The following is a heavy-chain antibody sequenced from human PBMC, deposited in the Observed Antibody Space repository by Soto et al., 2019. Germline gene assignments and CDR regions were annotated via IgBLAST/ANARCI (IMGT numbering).Heavy chain of an antibody. J-gene: IGHJ5*02. D-gene: IGHD4-4*01. CDR2: IYHSGST. Sequence: QVQLQESGPGLVKPSGTLSLTCAVFSGSISSSNWWSWVRQPPGKGLEWVGDIYHSGSTNYNPSLNNRVTISVDKSKNQCSLKLSSLTAAYTAVYYCARAGHDYSNYWFDPWGQGTLVTVSS. CDR1: SGSISSSNW. V-gene: IGHV4-4*02. CDR3: ARAGHDYSNYWFDP.